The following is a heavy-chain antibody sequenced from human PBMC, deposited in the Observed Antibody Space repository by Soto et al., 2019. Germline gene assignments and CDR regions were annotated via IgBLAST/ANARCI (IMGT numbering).Heavy chain of an antibody. CDR2: ISNGDETT. CDR1: GFIFTDYS. Sequence: GGSLRLSCAASGFIFTDYSMTWIRQAPGKGLEWVSYISNGDETTQYADSVKGRFTVSRDNAKKVLFLQMSSLRVDDTAVYNCARDPKRRDGYNFDSWGRGALVTVSS. D-gene: IGHD5-12*01. CDR3: ARDPKRRDGYNFDS. J-gene: IGHJ4*02. V-gene: IGHV3-11*01.